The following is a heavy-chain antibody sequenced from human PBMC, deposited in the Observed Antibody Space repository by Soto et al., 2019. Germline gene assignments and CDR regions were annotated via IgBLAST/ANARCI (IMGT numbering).Heavy chain of an antibody. D-gene: IGHD3-22*01. CDR3: ARLGGYVSVGYYYLWDS. V-gene: IGHV4-39*01. CDR1: DGSMNSDISY. CDR2: INHSGST. Sequence: SETLSVTCRVSDGSMNSDISYWGWIRHPPGKGLEWIGVINHSGSTYHNLSLKGRVTMSVDASRNQFSLKLTSMTAADTAVYYCARLGGYVSVGYYYLWDSWGQGTLVTV. J-gene: IGHJ4*02.